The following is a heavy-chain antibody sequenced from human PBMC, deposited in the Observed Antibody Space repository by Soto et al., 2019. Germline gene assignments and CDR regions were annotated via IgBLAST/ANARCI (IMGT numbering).Heavy chain of an antibody. V-gene: IGHV1-3*01. CDR3: ATTTIVVVPAAIDY. D-gene: IGHD2-2*01. CDR2: INAGNGNT. J-gene: IGHJ4*02. CDR1: GYTFTSYA. Sequence: ASVKVSCKASGYTFTSYAMHWVRQAPGQRLEWMGWINAGNGNTKYSQKFQGRVTITRDTSASTAYMELSSLRSDDTAVYYWATTTIVVVPAAIDYWGQGTLVTVSS.